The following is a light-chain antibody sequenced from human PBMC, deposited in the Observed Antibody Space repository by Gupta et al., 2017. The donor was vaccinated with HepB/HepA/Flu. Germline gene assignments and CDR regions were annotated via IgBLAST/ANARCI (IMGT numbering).Light chain of an antibody. CDR3: AAGDTSSNVVV. CDR2: YNG. J-gene: IGLJ2*01. Sequence: QSVLTQSTSVSGTPGQRVTLSCSGSSSNVGRNNVNWYQQLPGTAPKLLMYYNGERNSAVPDRISGSKSATSASVASSGLQAEDEADYYCAAGDTSSNVVVFGGGTKLTVL. CDR1: SSNVGRNN. V-gene: IGLV1-44*01.